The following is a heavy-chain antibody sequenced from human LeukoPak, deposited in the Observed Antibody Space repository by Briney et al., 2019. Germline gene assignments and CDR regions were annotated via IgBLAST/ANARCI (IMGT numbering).Heavy chain of an antibody. CDR3: ARSGRQAYCSSTSCYRWFDP. CDR2: ISAYNGNT. J-gene: IGHJ5*02. Sequence: ASVKVSCKASGYTFTSYGISWVRQAPGQGLEWMGWISAYNGNTNYAQKLQGRVTMTTDTSTSTAYMELRSLRSDDTAVYYCARSGRQAYCSSTSCYRWFDPWGQGTLVTVSS. V-gene: IGHV1-18*01. CDR1: GYTFTSYG. D-gene: IGHD2-2*01.